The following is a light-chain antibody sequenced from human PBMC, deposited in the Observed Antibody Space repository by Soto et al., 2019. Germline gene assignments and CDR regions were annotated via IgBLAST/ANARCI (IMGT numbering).Light chain of an antibody. Sequence: QSVLTRPASVSGSPGQSITISCTGTSSDVGGHNYVSWYQQHPGKAPKLMIYDVSNRPSGVSNRFSGSKSGNTASLTISGLQAEDEADYYCRSYPRSSTGYVFGTGNKVTVL. V-gene: IGLV2-14*01. CDR2: DVS. J-gene: IGLJ1*01. CDR1: SSDVGGHNY. CDR3: RSYPRSSTGYV.